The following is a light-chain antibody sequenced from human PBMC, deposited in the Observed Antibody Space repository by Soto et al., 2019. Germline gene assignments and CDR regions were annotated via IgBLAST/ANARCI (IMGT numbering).Light chain of an antibody. CDR2: DAS. Sequence: EIVLTQSPATLSLSPGERATLSCRASRSVSTYLAWYQQKPGQAPRLLIYDASNRATGIPARFSGSGSGTDFTLTISTLEPEDFAVYYCQQRSNGPLPFGGGTKVDSK. CDR1: RSVSTY. J-gene: IGKJ4*01. V-gene: IGKV3-11*01. CDR3: QQRSNGPLP.